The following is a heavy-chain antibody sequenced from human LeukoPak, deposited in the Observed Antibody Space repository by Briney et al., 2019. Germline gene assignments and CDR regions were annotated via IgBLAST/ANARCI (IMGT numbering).Heavy chain of an antibody. J-gene: IGHJ6*03. V-gene: IGHV4-59*01. CDR2: IYYSGST. Sequence: SETLSLTCTVSGGSISSYYWSWIRQPPGKGLEWIGYIYYSGSTYCNPSLKSRVTISVDTSKNQFSLKLSSVTAADTAVYYCARDRRVVIAGYYHYYMDVWGKGTTVTISS. CDR3: ARDRRVVIAGYYHYYMDV. CDR1: GGSISSYY. D-gene: IGHD2/OR15-2a*01.